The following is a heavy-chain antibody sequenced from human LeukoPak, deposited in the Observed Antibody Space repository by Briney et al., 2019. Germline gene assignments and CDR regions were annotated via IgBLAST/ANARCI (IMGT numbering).Heavy chain of an antibody. D-gene: IGHD3-9*01. Sequence: PSETLSLTCAVAGASISVSEYFWGWIRQPPGKGLEWIGSIYHTGHTYYNPSLKSRVTISRDTSRNNFFLKLSSVTAADTAVYYCARLGYYDNSTGSRPSDSWGQGTLVTVSS. CDR1: GASISVSEYF. CDR3: ARLGYYDNSTGSRPSDS. V-gene: IGHV4-39*02. J-gene: IGHJ4*02. CDR2: IYHTGHT.